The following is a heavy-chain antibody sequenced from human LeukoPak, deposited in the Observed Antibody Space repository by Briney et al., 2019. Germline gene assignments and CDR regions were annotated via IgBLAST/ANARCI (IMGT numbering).Heavy chain of an antibody. CDR1: GFTFSSYG. CDR2: ISGSGGST. CDR3: AKVREMATILYFDY. V-gene: IGHV3-23*01. Sequence: PGGSLRLSCAASGFTFSSYGMSWVRLAPGKGLEWVSAISGSGGSTYYADSVKGRFTISRDNSKNTLYLQMNSLRAEDTAVYYCAKVREMATILYFDYWGQGTLVTVSS. D-gene: IGHD5-24*01. J-gene: IGHJ4*02.